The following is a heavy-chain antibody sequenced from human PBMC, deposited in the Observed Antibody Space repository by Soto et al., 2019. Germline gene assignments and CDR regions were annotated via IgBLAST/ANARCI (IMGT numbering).Heavy chain of an antibody. D-gene: IGHD2-15*01. V-gene: IGHV3-30*18. J-gene: IGHJ4*02. CDR1: GFIFSSYG. Sequence: QVQLVESGGGVVQPGRSLRLSCAASGFIFSSYGMHWVRQAPGKGLEWVAVISYEGSHTYYADSVKGRFTITRDNSKDALFVQMTSLRPADTAVYYCAKEVHCSGGSCSWSEGFDYWGQGTLLTVSS. CDR3: AKEVHCSGGSCSWSEGFDY. CDR2: ISYEGSHT.